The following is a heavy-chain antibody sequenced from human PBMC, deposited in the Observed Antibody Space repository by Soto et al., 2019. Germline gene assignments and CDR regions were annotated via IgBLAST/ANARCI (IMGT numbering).Heavy chain of an antibody. CDR2: IYYSGST. V-gene: IGHV4-39*01. J-gene: IGHJ5*01. CDR1: GGSINSSSYY. D-gene: IGHD3-10*01. Sequence: PSETLPRTCTVSGGSINSSSYYRGWVRQPPGKGLEWIGSIYYSGSTYYNPALKSRVTITVDTSKNQFSRKLSSVTAADTAVYYCARHRGPRVRGVITNWFDSWGQGTRV. CDR3: ARHRGPRVRGVITNWFDS.